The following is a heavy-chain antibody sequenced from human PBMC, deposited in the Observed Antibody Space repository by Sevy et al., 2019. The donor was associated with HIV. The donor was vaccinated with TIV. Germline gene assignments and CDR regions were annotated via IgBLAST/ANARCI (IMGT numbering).Heavy chain of an antibody. J-gene: IGHJ4*02. Sequence: GGSLRLSCASSGFTFSNAWMSWVRQAPGKGLEWVGRIKGKIYDGTIDYAAPVKGRFSISRDDSKNTLYLQMNSLKTEDTAVYYCTTASWSQEDYYNYWGQGTLVTVSS. V-gene: IGHV3-15*01. CDR2: IKGKIYDGTI. CDR1: GFTFSNAW. CDR3: TTASWSQEDYYNY. D-gene: IGHD6-13*01.